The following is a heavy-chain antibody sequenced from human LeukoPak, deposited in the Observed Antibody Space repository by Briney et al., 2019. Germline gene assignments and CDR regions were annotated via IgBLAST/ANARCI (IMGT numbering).Heavy chain of an antibody. CDR1: GYTFTGYY. V-gene: IGHV1-2*04. D-gene: IGHD3-9*01. CDR2: INPNSGGT. Sequence: ASVKVSCKASGYTFTGYYMHWVRQAPGQGLEWMGWINPNSGGTNYAQKFQGWVTMTRDTSISTAYMELSRLRSDDTAVYYCARQEYYDILTGYSAGGNYYYGMDVWGQGTTVTVSS. J-gene: IGHJ6*02. CDR3: ARQEYYDILTGYSAGGNYYYGMDV.